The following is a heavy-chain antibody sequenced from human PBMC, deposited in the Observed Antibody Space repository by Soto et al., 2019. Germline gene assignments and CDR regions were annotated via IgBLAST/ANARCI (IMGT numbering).Heavy chain of an antibody. CDR3: ARRCSGGSCYSGDFDY. J-gene: IGHJ4*02. CDR1: GYSFTSYW. CDR2: IDPSDSYT. D-gene: IGHD2-15*01. V-gene: IGHV5-10-1*01. Sequence: GESLKISCKGSGYSFTSYWISWVRQMPGKGLEWMGRIDPSDSYTNYSPSFQGHVTISADKSISTAYLQWSSLKASDTAMYYCARRCSGGSCYSGDFDYRGPGTLVTVS.